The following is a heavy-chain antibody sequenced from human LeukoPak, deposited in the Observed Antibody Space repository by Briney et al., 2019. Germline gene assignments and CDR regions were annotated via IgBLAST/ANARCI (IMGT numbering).Heavy chain of an antibody. CDR1: GGTFSRYA. D-gene: IGHD1-14*01. Sequence: SVKVSCKASGGTFSRYALSWVRPAPGQGLEWMGRIIPMIGITNYAQSFQGRVTLTADKTTSTAYMELTSLRAEDTAVYYCARLTDYLVDSVIGYWGQGTLITVSS. V-gene: IGHV1-69*04. J-gene: IGHJ1*01. CDR3: ARLTDYLVDSVIGY. CDR2: IIPMIGIT.